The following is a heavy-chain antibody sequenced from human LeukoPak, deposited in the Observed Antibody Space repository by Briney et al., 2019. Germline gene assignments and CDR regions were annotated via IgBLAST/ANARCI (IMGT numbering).Heavy chain of an antibody. CDR3: ARDGAHCSGGSCLSRYFDY. D-gene: IGHD2-15*01. CDR2: ISSSSDYI. V-gene: IGHV3-21*01. J-gene: IGHJ4*02. CDR1: GFTFSDYS. Sequence: GSLRLSCPASGFTFSDYSMSWVRQAPGKGLEWVSSISSSSDYIYYADSVKGRFTISRDNAKNSLYLQMNSLRAEDTAVYYCARDGAHCSGGSCLSRYFDYWGQGTLVTVSS.